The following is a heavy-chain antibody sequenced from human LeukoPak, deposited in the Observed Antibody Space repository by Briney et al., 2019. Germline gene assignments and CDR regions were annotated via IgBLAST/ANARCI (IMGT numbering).Heavy chain of an antibody. CDR2: IRYDGSNK. V-gene: IGHV3-30*02. D-gene: IGHD2-2*01. CDR3: AKDVVVVVPAASDYFDY. J-gene: IGHJ4*02. CDR1: GFTFSSYG. Sequence: GGSLRLSCAAFGFTFSSYGMHWVRQAPGKGLEWVAFIRYDGSNKYYADSVKGRFTISRDNSKNTLYLQMNSLRAEDTAVYYCAKDVVVVVPAASDYFDYWGQGTLVTVSS.